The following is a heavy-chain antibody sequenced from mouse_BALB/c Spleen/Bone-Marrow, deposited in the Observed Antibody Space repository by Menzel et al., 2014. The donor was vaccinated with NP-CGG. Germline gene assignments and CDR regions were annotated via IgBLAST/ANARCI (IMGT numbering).Heavy chain of an antibody. CDR3: ARHYGSSFDY. Sequence: VQLKESGAELVRPGALVKLSCKASGFNIKDYYMHWVIQRPEQGLEWIGWIDPENGNTIYDPKFQGKASITADTSSNTAYLQLSSLTSEDTAVYYCARHYGSSFDYWGQGTTLTVSS. V-gene: IGHV14-1*02. CDR2: IDPENGNT. J-gene: IGHJ2*01. D-gene: IGHD1-1*01. CDR1: GFNIKDYY.